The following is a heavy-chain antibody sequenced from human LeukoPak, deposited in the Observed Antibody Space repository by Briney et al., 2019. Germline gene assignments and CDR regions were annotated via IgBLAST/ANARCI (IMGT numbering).Heavy chain of an antibody. CDR2: ISASGDRT. D-gene: IGHD3-16*01. CDR3: ARDWGIDS. CDR1: GFTFSSYA. Sequence: GGSLRLSCAASGFTFSSYAMSWVRQAPGRGLEWVSAISASGDRTYYADSVEGRFTISRDNSKNTLWLQMNSLRVEDTAIYYCARDWGIDSWGQGTLVTVSS. J-gene: IGHJ4*02. V-gene: IGHV3-23*01.